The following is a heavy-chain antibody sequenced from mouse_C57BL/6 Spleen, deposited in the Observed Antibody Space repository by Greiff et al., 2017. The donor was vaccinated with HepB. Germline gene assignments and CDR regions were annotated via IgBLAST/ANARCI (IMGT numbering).Heavy chain of an antibody. V-gene: IGHV1-52*01. Sequence: VQLQQPGAELVRPGSSVKLSCKASGYTFTSYWMHWVKQRPIQGLEWIGNIDPSDSETHYNQKFKDKATLTVDKSSSTAYMQLSSLTSEDSAVYYCAREGYSNPDCDYWGQGTTLTVSS. J-gene: IGHJ2*01. CDR1: GYTFTSYW. D-gene: IGHD2-5*01. CDR2: IDPSDSET. CDR3: AREGYSNPDCDY.